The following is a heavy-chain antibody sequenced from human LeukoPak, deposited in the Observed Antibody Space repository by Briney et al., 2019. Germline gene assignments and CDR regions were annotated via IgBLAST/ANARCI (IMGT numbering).Heavy chain of an antibody. Sequence: SETLSLTCAVYGGSFSGYYWSWIRQPPGKGLEWIGEINHSGSTNYNPSLKSRVTISVDTSKNQFSLKLSSVTAADTAVYYCASSGVADPFVYWGQGTLVTVSS. J-gene: IGHJ4*02. CDR3: ASSGVADPFVY. CDR2: INHSGST. V-gene: IGHV4-34*01. D-gene: IGHD6-19*01. CDR1: GGSFSGYY.